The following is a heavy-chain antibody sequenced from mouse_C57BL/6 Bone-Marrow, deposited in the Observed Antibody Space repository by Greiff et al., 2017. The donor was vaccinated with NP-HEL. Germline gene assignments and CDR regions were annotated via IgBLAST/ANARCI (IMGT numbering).Heavy chain of an antibody. D-gene: IGHD1-1*01. CDR2: IYPGDGDT. CDR3: ARHLIIPGVDRGD. CDR1: GYAFSSSW. J-gene: IGHJ2*01. V-gene: IGHV1-82*01. Sequence: QVQLQQSGPELVKPGASVKISCKASGYAFSSSWMNWVKQRPGKGLEWIGRIYPGDGDTNYNGKFKGKATLTAAKSSSTAYMQLSSLTSEDSAVYFCARHLIIPGVDRGDWGEGTTLTESS.